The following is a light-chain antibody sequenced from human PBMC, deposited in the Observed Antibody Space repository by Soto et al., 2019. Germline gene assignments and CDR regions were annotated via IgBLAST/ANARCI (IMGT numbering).Light chain of an antibody. V-gene: IGLV3-21*02. CDR1: NIGTKS. CDR2: DDR. J-gene: IGLJ3*02. CDR3: CSYAGADTYVL. Sequence: SYELTQPPSVSVAPGQTATITCGGNNIGTKSVHWYQQKPGQAPVLVVYDDRDRPSGIPERFSGSKSGNTASLTISGLQAEDEGDYYCCSYAGADTYVLFGGGTKLTVL.